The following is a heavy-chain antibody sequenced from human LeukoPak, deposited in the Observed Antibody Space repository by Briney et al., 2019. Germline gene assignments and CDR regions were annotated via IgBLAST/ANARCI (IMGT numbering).Heavy chain of an antibody. CDR2: ISYDGSNK. Sequence: GGSLRLSCAASGFTFSSYAMHWVRQAPGKGLEGVGVISYDGSNKYYADSVKGRFTISRDNSKNTLYLQMNSLRAEDTAVYYCARNYDFWSGYPYYFDYWGQGTLVTVSS. D-gene: IGHD3-3*01. V-gene: IGHV3-30-3*01. J-gene: IGHJ4*02. CDR1: GFTFSSYA. CDR3: ARNYDFWSGYPYYFDY.